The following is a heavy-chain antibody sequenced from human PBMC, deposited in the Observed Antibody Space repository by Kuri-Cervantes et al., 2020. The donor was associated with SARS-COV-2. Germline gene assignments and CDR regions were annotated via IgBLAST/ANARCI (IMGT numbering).Heavy chain of an antibody. D-gene: IGHD4-17*01. CDR3: ARGINDYADYGLDY. CDR1: GGSISSSSYY. Sequence: ESLKISCTVSGGSISSSSYYWGWIRQPPGKGLEWIGSIYYSGSTNYNPSFKSRVTISVDTSKNQFSLRLNSVTAADTAVYYCARGINDYADYGLDYWGQGTLVTVSS. J-gene: IGHJ4*02. V-gene: IGHV4-39*07. CDR2: IYYSGST.